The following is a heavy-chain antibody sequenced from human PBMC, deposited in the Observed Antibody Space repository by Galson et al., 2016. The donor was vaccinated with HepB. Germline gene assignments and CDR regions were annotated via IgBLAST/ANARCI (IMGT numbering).Heavy chain of an antibody. D-gene: IGHD3-16*01. CDR3: AKTLAPSRTLDVFDV. Sequence: SLRLSCAASGFTFTSYSFHWVRQRPGTGLEWLAFVSYDGDVDHYAASVRGRFTISRDTSKNLLFLEMNSLRVDDTAVYYCAKTLAPSRTLDVFDVWGQGTMVIVSS. V-gene: IGHV3-30*04. J-gene: IGHJ3*01. CDR2: VSYDGDVD. CDR1: GFTFTSYS.